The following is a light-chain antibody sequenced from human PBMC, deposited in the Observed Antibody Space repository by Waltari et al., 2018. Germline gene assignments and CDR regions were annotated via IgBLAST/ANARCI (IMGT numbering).Light chain of an antibody. Sequence: DIQMTQSPSTLSASVGDRVTIPCRASQSISSWLAWYQQKPGKAPKRLIYKASSLQSGVPSRFSGSGSGTEFTLTISGLQPDDFATYYCQQYNSYSPWTFGQGTKVEIK. CDR1: QSISSW. CDR2: KAS. CDR3: QQYNSYSPWT. J-gene: IGKJ1*01. V-gene: IGKV1-5*03.